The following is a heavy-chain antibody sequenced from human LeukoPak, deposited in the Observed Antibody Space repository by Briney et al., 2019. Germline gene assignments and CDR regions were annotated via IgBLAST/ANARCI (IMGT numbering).Heavy chain of an antibody. Sequence: SETLSLTCAVYDGSFSGYYWSWIRQPPGKGLEWIGYIYYSGSTNYNPSLKSRVTISVDTSKNQFSLKLSSVTAADTAVYYCARHSGSYYVEFDPWGQGTLVTVSS. CDR1: DGSFSGYY. CDR2: IYYSGST. V-gene: IGHV4-59*08. CDR3: ARHSGSYYVEFDP. J-gene: IGHJ5*02. D-gene: IGHD1-26*01.